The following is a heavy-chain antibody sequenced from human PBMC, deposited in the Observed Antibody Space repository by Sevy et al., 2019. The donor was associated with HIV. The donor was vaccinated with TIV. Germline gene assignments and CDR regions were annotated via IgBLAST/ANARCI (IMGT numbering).Heavy chain of an antibody. Sequence: ASVKVSCKASGYTFTGYYMHWVRQAPGQGLEWMGWINPNSGGTNYSQKFQGRVTMTRDTSISTAYMELSRLRSDDTAVYYCARDISAAGIPDYWGQGTLVTVSS. V-gene: IGHV1-2*02. CDR1: GYTFTGYY. CDR2: INPNSGGT. CDR3: ARDISAAGIPDY. J-gene: IGHJ4*02. D-gene: IGHD6-13*01.